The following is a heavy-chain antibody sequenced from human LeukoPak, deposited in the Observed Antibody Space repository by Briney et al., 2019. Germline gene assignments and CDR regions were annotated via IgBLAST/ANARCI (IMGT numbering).Heavy chain of an antibody. J-gene: IGHJ4*02. CDR1: GYTFTSYY. V-gene: IGHV1-46*01. Sequence: ASVKVSCKASGYTFTSYYIHWVRQAPGQGPERVGIINPSSAYTTYSQKFQGRVTMTRDTSTSTVYMELSSLTSEDTAVYYCARDRNSGSCCSDYWGQGTLVTVSS. CDR3: ARDRNSGSCCSDY. D-gene: IGHD1-26*01. CDR2: INPSSAYT.